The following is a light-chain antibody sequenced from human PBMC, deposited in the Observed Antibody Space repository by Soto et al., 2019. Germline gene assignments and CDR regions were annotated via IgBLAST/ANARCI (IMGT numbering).Light chain of an antibody. J-gene: IGLJ3*02. CDR2: RNN. V-gene: IGLV1-47*01. CDR1: SSNIGGNY. Sequence: QPVLTQPPSASGTPGQRVTISCSGSSSNIGGNYVYWYQHVPGTAPKLLIYRNNQRPSGVPDRFSGSKSGTSASLAISGLRSEDEADYYCAAWDDSLSAAFGGGTQLTVL. CDR3: AAWDDSLSAA.